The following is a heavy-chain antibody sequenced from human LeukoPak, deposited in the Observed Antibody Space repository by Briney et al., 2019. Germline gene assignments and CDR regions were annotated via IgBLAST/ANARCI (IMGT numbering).Heavy chain of an antibody. J-gene: IGHJ2*01. CDR3: ARDLGGPGWYFDL. CDR1: VLTFSSYP. V-gene: IGHV3-64*01. D-gene: IGHD4-23*01. CDR2: ISSNGGST. Sequence: GGSLTLSCAASVLTFSSYPMHCLRQAPGKGLEYVSAISSNGGSTYYANSVKGRFTISRHNSKNKLYLQMGSVRAEDMAVYYCARDLGGPGWYFDLWGRGTLVTVSS.